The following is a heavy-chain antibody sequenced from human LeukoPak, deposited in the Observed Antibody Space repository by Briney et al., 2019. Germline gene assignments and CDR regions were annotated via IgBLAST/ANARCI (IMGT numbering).Heavy chain of an antibody. V-gene: IGHV4-59*01. CDR3: ARVVATADTAVRFDP. Sequence: SETLSLTCTVSGGSISSYYWSWIRQPPGKGLEWIGYIYYSGSTNYNPSLKSRVTISVDTSKNQFSLKLSSVTAADTALYYCARVVATADTAVRFDPWGQGTLVTVSS. CDR1: GGSISSYY. D-gene: IGHD6-13*01. CDR2: IYYSGST. J-gene: IGHJ5*02.